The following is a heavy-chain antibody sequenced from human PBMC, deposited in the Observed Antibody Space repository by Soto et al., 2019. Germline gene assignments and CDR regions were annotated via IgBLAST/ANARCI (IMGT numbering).Heavy chain of an antibody. V-gene: IGHV3-53*02. Sequence: DVQLVETGGGLIQPGGSLRLSCAASGFSVSGDYMNWVRQGPGKGLEWVSGIYSGGTTYYADSVRGRFTISRDNSENTLFLQMNSLRAEDTAVYYCASGTEWNALDIWGQGTMVTVSS. J-gene: IGHJ3*02. CDR3: ASGTEWNALDI. CDR1: GFSVSGDY. CDR2: IYSGGTT. D-gene: IGHD1-1*01.